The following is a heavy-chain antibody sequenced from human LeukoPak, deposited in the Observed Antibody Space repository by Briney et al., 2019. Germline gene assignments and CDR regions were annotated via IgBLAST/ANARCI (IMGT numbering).Heavy chain of an antibody. J-gene: IGHJ4*02. D-gene: IGHD4-17*01. V-gene: IGHV3-30*02. CDR3: AKDNTVTTSGPFFDY. Sequence: PGGSLRLSCAASGFTFSTYGMNWVRQAPGKGLEWVAFIRYDGSKEYYADSVKGRFTISRDNSKTTLYLQMNSLRAEDTAVYYCAKDNTVTTSGPFFDYWGQGTLVTVSS. CDR2: IRYDGSKE. CDR1: GFTFSTYG.